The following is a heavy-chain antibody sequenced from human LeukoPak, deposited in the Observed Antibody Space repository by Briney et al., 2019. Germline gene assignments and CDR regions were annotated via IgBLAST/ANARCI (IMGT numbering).Heavy chain of an antibody. D-gene: IGHD3-3*02. Sequence: GGSLRLSCAASGFALSGYAMSWLRQAPGKGLEWISGVRDSGGSTYYADSVKGRFTISRDNSKNTLYLQMNSLRAEDTAVYYCAKLRSSIHYYYGRDVWGQGTTVTVSS. CDR1: GFALSGYA. CDR2: VRDSGGST. V-gene: IGHV3-23*01. J-gene: IGHJ6*02. CDR3: AKLRSSIHYYYGRDV.